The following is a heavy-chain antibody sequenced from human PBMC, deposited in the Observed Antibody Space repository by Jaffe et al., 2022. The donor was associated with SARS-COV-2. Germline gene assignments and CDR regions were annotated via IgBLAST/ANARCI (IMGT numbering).Heavy chain of an antibody. D-gene: IGHD5-18*01. Sequence: QVQLVESGGGVVQPGRSLRLSCAASGFTFSSYGMHWVRQAPGKGLEWVAVIWYDGSNKYYADSVKGRFTISRDNSKNTLYLQMNSLRAEDTAVYYCARDRKVRGGIQLWPESLGYWGQGTLVTVSS. CDR3: ARDRKVRGGIQLWPESLGY. V-gene: IGHV3-33*01. CDR1: GFTFSSYG. J-gene: IGHJ4*02. CDR2: IWYDGSNK.